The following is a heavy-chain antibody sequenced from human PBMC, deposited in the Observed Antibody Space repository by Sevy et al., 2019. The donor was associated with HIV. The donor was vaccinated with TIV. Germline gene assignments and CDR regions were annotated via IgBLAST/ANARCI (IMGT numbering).Heavy chain of an antibody. J-gene: IGHJ4*02. D-gene: IGHD3-22*01. V-gene: IGHV5-51*01. CDR2: IYPEDSET. Sequence: GESLKISCKGSGYSFTDHLIGWVRQKPGKGLEGMGIIYPEDSETRYSPSFQGQVPFSADKSINTAYLQWGRLKASDPAICYCATSRSGYLAISGYYIYWGQGTLVTVSS. CDR3: ATSRSGYLAISGYYIY. CDR1: GYSFTDHL.